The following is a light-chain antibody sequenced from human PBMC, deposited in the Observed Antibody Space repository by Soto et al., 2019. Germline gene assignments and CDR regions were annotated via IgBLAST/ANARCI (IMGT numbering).Light chain of an antibody. V-gene: IGLV1-40*01. J-gene: IGLJ2*01. Sequence: QPVLTQPPSVSGAPGQRVTISCTGSSSNIGADYDVHWYQHLPGTAPKLLIFGNTNRPSGVPDRFSGSRSGTSASLVITGLQAEDEADYYCQSYDSNLSNSVFGGGTKVTVL. CDR1: SSNIGADYD. CDR2: GNT. CDR3: QSYDSNLSNSV.